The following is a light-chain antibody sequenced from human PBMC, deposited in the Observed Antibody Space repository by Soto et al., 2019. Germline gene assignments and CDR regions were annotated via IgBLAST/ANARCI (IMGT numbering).Light chain of an antibody. Sequence: QSALTQPASVSGSPGQSITISCTGGSSDVGSYNLVSWYQQHPGKAPKLMISEVSKRPSGVSNRFSGSKSGNTASLTISGLQAEDEADYYCCSYAGSSTLVLGGGTQLTVL. CDR1: SSDVGSYNL. V-gene: IGLV2-23*02. CDR3: CSYAGSSTLV. J-gene: IGLJ2*01. CDR2: EVS.